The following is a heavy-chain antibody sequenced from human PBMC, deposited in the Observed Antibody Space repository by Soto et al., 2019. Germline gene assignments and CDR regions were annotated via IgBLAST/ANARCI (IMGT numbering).Heavy chain of an antibody. J-gene: IGHJ3*02. CDR1: VDIVSSDTVV. Sequence: SRTLSLTCVISVDIVSSDTVVWNCTRLSPSRGLEWLGRTYYRSEWYHEYVVFVQSRNSINADTSKNQYTLQLDSVTPEDTAGCYCGRGIYDTSVGTAFDIWGQGTKVTVSS. CDR2: TYYRSEWYH. V-gene: IGHV6-1*01. D-gene: IGHD3-22*01. CDR3: GRGIYDTSVGTAFDI.